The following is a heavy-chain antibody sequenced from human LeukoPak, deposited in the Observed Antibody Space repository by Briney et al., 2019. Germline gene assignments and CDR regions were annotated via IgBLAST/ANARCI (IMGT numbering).Heavy chain of an antibody. CDR1: GGSFSGYY. CDR2: INHSGST. CDR3: ARVGRITMVRGDFDY. D-gene: IGHD3-10*01. J-gene: IGHJ4*02. Sequence: SETLSLTCAVYGGSFSGYYWSWVRQPPGKGLEWIGEINHSGSTNYNPSLKSRVTISVDTSKNQFSLKLSSVTAADTAVYYCARVGRITMVRGDFDYWGQGTLVTVSS. V-gene: IGHV4-34*01.